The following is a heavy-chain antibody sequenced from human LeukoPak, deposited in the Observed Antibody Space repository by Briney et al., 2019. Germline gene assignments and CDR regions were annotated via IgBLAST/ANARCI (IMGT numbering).Heavy chain of an antibody. CDR3: ARVTVGATADYFDY. CDR2: ISSGSSTI. D-gene: IGHD1-26*01. J-gene: IGHJ4*02. V-gene: IGHV3-48*01. Sequence: GGSLRLSCAASGFTFSTYSMNWVRQAPGKGLEWLSYISSGSSTIYYADSVKGRFTISRDNARNSLYLQMNGLGAEDTAVYYCARVTVGATADYFDYWGQGTLVTVSS. CDR1: GFTFSTYS.